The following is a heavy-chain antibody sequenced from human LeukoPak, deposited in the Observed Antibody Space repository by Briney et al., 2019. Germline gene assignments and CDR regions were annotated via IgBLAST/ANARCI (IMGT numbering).Heavy chain of an antibody. CDR3: ARGYYDTSGYYTRVFDY. D-gene: IGHD3-22*01. CDR2: IYYSGST. V-gene: IGHV4-59*08. CDR1: GGSISSYY. J-gene: IGHJ4*02. Sequence: SETLSLTCIVSGGSISSYYWSWIRQPPGKGLEWIGYIYYSGSTNYNPSLKSRVTISVGTSKNQFSLKLSSVTAADTAVYYCARGYYDTSGYYTRVFDYWGQGTLDTVSS.